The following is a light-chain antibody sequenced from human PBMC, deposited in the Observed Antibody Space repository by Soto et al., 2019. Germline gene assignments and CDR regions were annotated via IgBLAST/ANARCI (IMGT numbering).Light chain of an antibody. CDR1: SSDVGSYNL. Sequence: QSVLTQPASVSGSPGQSITISCTGTSSDVGSYNLVSWYQQHPGKAPKLMIYEVSKRPSGVSNRFSGSKSGNTASLTISGLQAEDETDYYCCSYAGSSTYVFGTGTKLTDL. CDR3: CSYAGSSTYV. CDR2: EVS. J-gene: IGLJ1*01. V-gene: IGLV2-23*02.